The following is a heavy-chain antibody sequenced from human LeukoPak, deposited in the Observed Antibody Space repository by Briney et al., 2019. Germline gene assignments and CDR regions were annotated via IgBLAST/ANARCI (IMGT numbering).Heavy chain of an antibody. CDR3: ARGYAAIPD. CDR1: GFTFSSYA. Sequence: GGSLRLSCAASGFTFSSYAMSWVRQAPGKGLEWVANIQDDGVEKNYVESVKGRFIISRDNAKDSLFLQMSSLRDEDTALYHCARGYAAIPDWGQGTLVTVSS. CDR2: IQDDGVEK. V-gene: IGHV3-7*01. J-gene: IGHJ4*02. D-gene: IGHD2-15*01.